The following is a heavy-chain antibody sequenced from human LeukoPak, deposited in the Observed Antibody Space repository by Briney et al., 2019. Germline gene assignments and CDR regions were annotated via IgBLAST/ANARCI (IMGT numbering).Heavy chain of an antibody. CDR1: GFIFSNYA. CDR3: AKDPQARYCGSGSYYDGDAFDV. CDR2: ISASGGTT. D-gene: IGHD3-10*01. Sequence: PGGSLRLSCGASGFIFSNYAMTWVRQTPGKGLEWVSVISASGGTTYYADSMKGRFTISRDNSKNTLYLQMHSLRAEDTDVYYCAKDPQARYCGSGSYYDGDAFDVWGQGTMVTVSS. V-gene: IGHV3-23*01. J-gene: IGHJ3*01.